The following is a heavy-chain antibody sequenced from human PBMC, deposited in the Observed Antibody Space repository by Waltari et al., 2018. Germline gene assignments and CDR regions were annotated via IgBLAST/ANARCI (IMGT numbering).Heavy chain of an antibody. Sequence: EVQLSESGGGLVQPGGSLRLSCAASGFTFSHYVMRWVRQAPGKGLEWVSSLSHDGDTTYYADSVKGRFSTFRDNSRNTLYLQMNSLRAEDTAVYYCAPLGYCSDGTCYSTDYWGQGTLVTVSS. CDR3: APLGYCSDGTCYSTDY. D-gene: IGHD2-15*01. CDR1: GFTFSHYV. CDR2: LSHDGDTT. J-gene: IGHJ4*02. V-gene: IGHV3-23*01.